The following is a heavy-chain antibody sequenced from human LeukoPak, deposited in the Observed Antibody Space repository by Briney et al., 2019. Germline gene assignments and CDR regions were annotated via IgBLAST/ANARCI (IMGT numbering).Heavy chain of an antibody. V-gene: IGHV3-30*04. D-gene: IGHD1-26*01. CDR3: ARPAVAGGIVGATSLDY. CDR2: ISYDGSNK. J-gene: IGHJ4*02. CDR1: GFTFSSYA. Sequence: PGGSLRLSCAASGFTFSSYAMHWVRQAPGKGLEWVAVISYDGSNKYYADSVKGRFTISRDNSKNTLYLQTNSLRAEDTAVYYCARPAVAGGIVGATSLDYWGQGTLVTVSS.